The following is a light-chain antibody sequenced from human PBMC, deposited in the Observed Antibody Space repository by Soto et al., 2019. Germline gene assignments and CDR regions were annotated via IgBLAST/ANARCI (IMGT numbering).Light chain of an antibody. CDR2: GAS. J-gene: IGKJ5*01. Sequence: EIVMAQSPATLSVSPGERATLSCRAGQSVDSNLARYQQKPGQAPRLLIYGASSRATGIPDRFSGSGSGTDFTLTISRLEPEDFAVYYCQQYGSSPITFGQGTRLRL. CDR3: QQYGSSPIT. V-gene: IGKV3-20*01. CDR1: QSVDSN.